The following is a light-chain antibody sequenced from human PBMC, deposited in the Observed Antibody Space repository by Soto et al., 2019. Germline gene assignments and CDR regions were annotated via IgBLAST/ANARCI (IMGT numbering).Light chain of an antibody. CDR3: QQYNNWPRT. CDR1: QTVGSN. V-gene: IGKV3-15*01. Sequence: EIVMTQSPATLSVSPGERATLSCRASQTVGSNLAWYQQKPGQVPRHLIYGASTRATGVPARFSGSGSGTAFTLTISSLQSEDFAVYYCQQYNNWPRTFGQGTKVEIK. J-gene: IGKJ1*01. CDR2: GAS.